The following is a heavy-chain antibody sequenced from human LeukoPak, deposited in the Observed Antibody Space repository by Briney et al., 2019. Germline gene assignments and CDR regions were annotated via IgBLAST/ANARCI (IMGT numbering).Heavy chain of an antibody. D-gene: IGHD2-15*01. CDR1: GLTLSSYA. CDR3: AKAFGPRRYCSENRCDFALDAFHI. Sequence: PGGSLRPSCAASGLTLSSYAVSWVRQSPGRGLEWVSGISGSDLRTYYPDSVKGRFTISRDDSKNTLYLHMNSLRAEDTALYYCAKAFGPRRYCSENRCDFALDAFHIWGQGTMVTVSS. J-gene: IGHJ3*02. CDR2: ISGSDLRT. V-gene: IGHV3-23*01.